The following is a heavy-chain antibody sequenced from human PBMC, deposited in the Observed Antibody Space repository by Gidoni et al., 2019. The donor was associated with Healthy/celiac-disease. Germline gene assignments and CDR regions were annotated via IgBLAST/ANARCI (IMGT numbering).Heavy chain of an antibody. Sequence: QVQLQESGPGLVKPSETLSLTCTVSGGSISSYYWSWIRQPPGKGLEWIGYIYYSGSTNYNPSLKSRVTISVDTSKNQFSLKLSSVTAADTAVYYCARQVVVTAPTAYFDYWGQGTLVTVSS. D-gene: IGHD2-21*02. J-gene: IGHJ4*02. CDR2: IYYSGST. CDR1: GGSISSYY. CDR3: ARQVVVTAPTAYFDY. V-gene: IGHV4-59*08.